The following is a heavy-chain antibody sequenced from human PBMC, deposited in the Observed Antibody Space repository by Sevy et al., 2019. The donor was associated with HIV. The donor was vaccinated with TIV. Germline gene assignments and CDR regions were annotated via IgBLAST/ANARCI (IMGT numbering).Heavy chain of an antibody. CDR3: ARDLEFYDYGDYERVFIPDY. CDR1: GFTFSTYG. D-gene: IGHD4-17*01. CDR2: MWFDGSNT. J-gene: IGHJ4*02. V-gene: IGHV3-33*01. Sequence: GGSLRLSCAASGFTFSTYGMHWVRQAPGKGLEWVAVMWFDGSNTYYADSVKGRFTISRDIGKNTLHLQMNNLRAEDTAGYYSARDLEFYDYGDYERVFIPDYWGQGALVNVFS.